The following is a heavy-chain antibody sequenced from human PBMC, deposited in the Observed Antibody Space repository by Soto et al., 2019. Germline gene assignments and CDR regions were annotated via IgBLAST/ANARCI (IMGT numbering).Heavy chain of an antibody. CDR3: ARGQAFWTGYYRMPYYFDY. CDR1: GGSVSSGSYY. D-gene: IGHD3-3*01. Sequence: KTSETLSLTCTVSGGSVSSGSYYWSWIRQPPGKGLEYSVYLYYSGSTNYNPSLKSRVTISVDTPKNQFSLKLTSVTAADTAIYYCARGQAFWTGYYRMPYYFDYWGQGTLVTVSS. J-gene: IGHJ4*02. V-gene: IGHV4-61*01. CDR2: LYYSGST.